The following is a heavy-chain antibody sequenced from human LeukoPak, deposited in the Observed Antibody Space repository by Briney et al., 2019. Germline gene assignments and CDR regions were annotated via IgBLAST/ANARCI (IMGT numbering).Heavy chain of an antibody. CDR1: GFTFSSYW. CDR3: ARLSGSTRSWYETVGAFDI. D-gene: IGHD6-13*01. V-gene: IGHV3-7*01. Sequence: GGSLRLSCAASGFTFSSYWMSWVRQAPAKGLELVANIKQYESEKNYVDSVNGRFTISRDNAKNSLYLQMNSLRAEDTAVYYCARLSGSTRSWYETVGAFDIWGQGTMVTVSS. J-gene: IGHJ3*02. CDR2: IKQYESEK.